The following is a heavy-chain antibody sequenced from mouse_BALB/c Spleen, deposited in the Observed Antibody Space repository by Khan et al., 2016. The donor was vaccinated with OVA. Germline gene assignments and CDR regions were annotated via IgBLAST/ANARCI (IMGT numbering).Heavy chain of an antibody. Sequence: VELVESGAELARPGASMKLSCKASGYTFTDYYINWVKQRTGQGLEWIGEIYPGSGNTYYNEKFKGKATLTADKSSSTAYMQLSSLTSEDSAVLFCARRNYFGYTFAYWGQGTLVTVSA. CDR1: GYTFTDYY. D-gene: IGHD1-2*01. CDR2: IYPGSGNT. V-gene: IGHV1-77*01. J-gene: IGHJ3*01. CDR3: ARRNYFGYTFAY.